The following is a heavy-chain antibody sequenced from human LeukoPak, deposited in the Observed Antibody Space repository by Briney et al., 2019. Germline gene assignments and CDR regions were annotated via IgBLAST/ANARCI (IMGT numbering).Heavy chain of an antibody. CDR2: INTNTGNP. V-gene: IGHV7-4-1*02. Sequence: ASVTVSFKASGYTFTIYAMNWVRQAPGQGLEWMGWINTNTGNPTYAQGFTGRFVFSLDTSVSTAYLQISSLKAEDTAVYYCARDLDYYGSGSYYTLYNWFDPWGQGTLVTVSS. CDR3: ARDLDYYGSGSYYTLYNWFDP. J-gene: IGHJ5*02. D-gene: IGHD3-10*01. CDR1: GYTFTIYA.